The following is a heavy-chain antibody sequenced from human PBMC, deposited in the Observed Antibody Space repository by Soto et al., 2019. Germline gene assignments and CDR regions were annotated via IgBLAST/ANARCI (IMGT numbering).Heavy chain of an antibody. D-gene: IGHD3-22*01. CDR2: IKSKTDGGTT. J-gene: IGHJ4*02. Sequence: PGGSLRLSCAASGFTFSNARMSWVRQAPGKGREWVGRIKSKTDGGTTDYAAPVKGRFTISRDDSKNTLYLQMNSLKTEDTAVYYCTTVPQYYDSSGYYYVYYFDYWGQGTLVTVSS. CDR3: TTVPQYYDSSGYYYVYYFDY. V-gene: IGHV3-15*01. CDR1: GFTFSNAR.